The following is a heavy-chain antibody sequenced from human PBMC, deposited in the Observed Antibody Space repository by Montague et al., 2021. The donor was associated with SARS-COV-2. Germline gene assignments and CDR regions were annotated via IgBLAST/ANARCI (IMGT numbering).Heavy chain of an antibody. Sequence: SETLSLTCTVSGGSINSYYWSWIRQSPGKGLEWIGYTYHNGITKYNPSLKSRVSISVDTSKNQFSLRLSSVTAADTAVYYCAREYRIELWQTNWYFGLWGRGTLVTVSS. V-gene: IGHV4-59*01. CDR3: AREYRIELWQTNWYFGL. J-gene: IGHJ2*01. CDR1: GGSINSYY. CDR2: TYHNGIT. D-gene: IGHD3-16*01.